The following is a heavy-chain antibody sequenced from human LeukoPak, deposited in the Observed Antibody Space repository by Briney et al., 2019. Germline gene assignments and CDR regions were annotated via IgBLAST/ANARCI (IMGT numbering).Heavy chain of an antibody. CDR2: ISYDGSNK. CDR3: AKARIAAAAHDAFDI. Sequence: PGGSLRLSCAASGFTFSSYGMHWVRQAPGKGLEWVAVISYDGSNKYYADSVQGRFTISRDNSKNTLYLQMNSLRAEDTAVYYCAKARIAAAAHDAFDIWGQGTMVTVSS. CDR1: GFTFSSYG. V-gene: IGHV3-30*18. D-gene: IGHD6-13*01. J-gene: IGHJ3*02.